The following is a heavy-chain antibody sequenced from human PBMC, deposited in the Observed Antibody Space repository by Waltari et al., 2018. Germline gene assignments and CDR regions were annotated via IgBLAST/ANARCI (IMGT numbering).Heavy chain of an antibody. D-gene: IGHD2-15*01. Sequence: QEQLQESGPGLVKPSETLSLTCAVSGYSISSGYYWGWIRQPPGKGLEWIGSIYHSGSTYYNPSLKSRVTISVDTSKNQFSLKLSSVTAADTAVYYCAISCSGGSCYPAPDYWGQGTLVTVSS. CDR1: GYSISSGYY. CDR2: IYHSGST. J-gene: IGHJ4*02. V-gene: IGHV4-38-2*01. CDR3: AISCSGGSCYPAPDY.